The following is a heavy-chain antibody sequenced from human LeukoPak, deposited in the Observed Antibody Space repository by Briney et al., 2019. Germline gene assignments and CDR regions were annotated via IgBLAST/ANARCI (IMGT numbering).Heavy chain of an antibody. CDR2: IWYDGSNK. CDR3: ARDQGYYYDSSGLNH. J-gene: IGHJ5*02. CDR1: GFTFSSYG. V-gene: IGHV3-33*08. Sequence: GRSLRLSCAASGFTFSSYGMHWVRQAPGKGLEWVAVIWYDGSNKYYADSVKGRFTISRDNSKNTLHLQMNSLRAEDTAVYYCARDQGYYYDSSGLNHWGQGTLVTVSS. D-gene: IGHD3-22*01.